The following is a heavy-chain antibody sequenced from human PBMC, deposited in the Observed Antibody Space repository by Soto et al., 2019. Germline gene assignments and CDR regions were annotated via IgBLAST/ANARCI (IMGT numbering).Heavy chain of an antibody. CDR1: GYSFTSYW. CDR3: ARPTSDFYYSSSYYSRHAFDF. V-gene: IGHV5-51*01. J-gene: IGHJ3*01. Sequence: PGESLKISCKGSGYSFTSYWIGWVRQMPGKGLEWMGIIYPGDSDTRYSPSFQGQVTISADKSISTAYLQWSSLKASDTAMYYCARPTSDFYYSSSYYSRHAFDFWGQGTMVTVSS. D-gene: IGHD3-22*01. CDR2: IYPGDSDT.